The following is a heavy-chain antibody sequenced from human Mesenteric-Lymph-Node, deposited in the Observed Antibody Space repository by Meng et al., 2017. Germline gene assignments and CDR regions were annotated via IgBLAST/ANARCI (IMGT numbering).Heavy chain of an antibody. J-gene: IGHJ4*02. CDR2: IHHSGST. CDR1: GGSISSPNW. V-gene: IGHV4-4*02. CDR3: ARNYLY. D-gene: IGHD3-10*01. Sequence: QVHLQQSGPGLVRPSGTLSLTCAVSGGSISSPNWWSWVRQPPGKGLEWIGEIHHSGSTNYNPSLTSRVNMSVDKSKNQFSLKLSSVTAADTAVYYCARNYLYWGQGTLVTVSS.